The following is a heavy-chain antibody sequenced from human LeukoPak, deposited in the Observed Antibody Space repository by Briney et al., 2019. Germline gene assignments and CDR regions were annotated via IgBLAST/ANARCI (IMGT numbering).Heavy chain of an antibody. CDR2: IFYRGST. Sequence: SETLSLTCTVSGGSISSYYWSWIRQPPGKRLEWIGYIFYRGSTNYNPSLKSRVAISEDTSKNQFSLNLSSVTAADTAVYYCARGGYYGSGSDDAFDIWGQGTMVTISS. V-gene: IGHV4-59*01. J-gene: IGHJ3*02. D-gene: IGHD3-10*01. CDR1: GGSISSYY. CDR3: ARGGYYGSGSDDAFDI.